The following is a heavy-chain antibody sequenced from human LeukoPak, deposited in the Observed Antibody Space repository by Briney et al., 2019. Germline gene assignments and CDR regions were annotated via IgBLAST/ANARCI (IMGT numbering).Heavy chain of an antibody. J-gene: IGHJ4*02. CDR3: APDLRGSAWSLDY. D-gene: IGHD6-13*01. Sequence: GGSLRLSCAASGFIFSSYAMSWVRQAPGKGLEWVSFISDSGAITSYAGSVKGRFTMSRDNSKNTMSLQMNSLRTEGTAVYYCAPDLRGSAWSLDYWGQGTLVTVSS. V-gene: IGHV3-23*01. CDR2: ISDSGAIT. CDR1: GFIFSSYA.